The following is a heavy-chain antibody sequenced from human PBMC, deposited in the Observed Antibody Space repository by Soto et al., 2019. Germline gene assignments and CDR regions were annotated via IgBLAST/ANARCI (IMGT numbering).Heavy chain of an antibody. Sequence: GGSLRLSCAGSGLTFSSYAMNWVRQAPGKGLEWVSVISASGDTTYYADSVKGRFTISRDNSKSTLYLQMNGLRAEDTAVYSCPKKSYGPGLDYWGQGTLVTVSS. CDR3: PKKSYGPGLDY. CDR2: ISASGDTT. CDR1: GLTFSSYA. D-gene: IGHD3-10*01. V-gene: IGHV3-23*01. J-gene: IGHJ4*02.